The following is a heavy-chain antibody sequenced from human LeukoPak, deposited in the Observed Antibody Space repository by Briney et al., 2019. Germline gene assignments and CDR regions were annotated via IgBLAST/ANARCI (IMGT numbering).Heavy chain of an antibody. CDR3: ARDFGYSYGSGGVY. CDR1: GFSLSTYW. V-gene: IGHV3-74*01. D-gene: IGHD5-18*01. J-gene: IGHJ4*02. CDR2: INPDGSSP. Sequence: GGSLRLSCAASGFSLSTYWMHWVRQAPGKGLVWVSRINPDGSSPNYADSVKGRFTISRDNAKNSLYLQMNSLRAEDTAMYYCARDFGYSYGSGGVYWGQGTLVTVSS.